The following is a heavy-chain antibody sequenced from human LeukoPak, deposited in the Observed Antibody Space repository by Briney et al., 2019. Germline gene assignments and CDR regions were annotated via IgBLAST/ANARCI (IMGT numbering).Heavy chain of an antibody. J-gene: IGHJ4*02. CDR3: ARYQTGTMFAV. D-gene: IGHD1/OR15-1a*01. CDR1: GASLNSDTYY. CDR2: HSHSGSA. Sequence: SETLSLTCTVSGASLNSDTYYWGWIRQPPGKGLGWIGTHSHSGSAYYNPSLRSRITMSLDTSENQLSLKLYSVTAADTAIYYCARYQTGTMFAVWGQGTLVTISS. V-gene: IGHV4-39*07.